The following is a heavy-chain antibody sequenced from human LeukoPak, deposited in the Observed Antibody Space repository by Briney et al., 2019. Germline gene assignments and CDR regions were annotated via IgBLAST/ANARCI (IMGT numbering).Heavy chain of an antibody. D-gene: IGHD6-19*01. CDR2: INHSGST. CDR1: GGSFSGYY. Sequence: SETLSLTCAVYGGSFSGYYWSWIRQPPGKGLEWIGEINHSGSTNYNPSLKSRVTISVDTSKNQFSLKLSSVTVADTAVYYCARANLAVAGNFDYWGQGTLVTVSS. J-gene: IGHJ4*02. V-gene: IGHV4-34*01. CDR3: ARANLAVAGNFDY.